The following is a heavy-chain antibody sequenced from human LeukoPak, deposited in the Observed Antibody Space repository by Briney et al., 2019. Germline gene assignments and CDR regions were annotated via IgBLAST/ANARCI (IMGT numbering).Heavy chain of an antibody. D-gene: IGHD5-12*01. CDR2: ISAYNGNT. J-gene: IGHJ6*02. CDR3: ARTVGIGPDIVATIKKNYYYYGMDV. V-gene: IGHV1-18*01. CDR1: GYTFTGYG. Sequence: ASVKVSCKASGYTFTGYGISWVRQAPGQGLEWMGWISAYNGNTNYARKLQGRVTMTTDTSTSTAYMELRSLRSDDTAVYYCARTVGIGPDIVATIKKNYYYYGMDVWGQGTTVTVSS.